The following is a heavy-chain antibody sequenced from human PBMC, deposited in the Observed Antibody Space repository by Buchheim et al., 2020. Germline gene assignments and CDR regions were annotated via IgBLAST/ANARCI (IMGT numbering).Heavy chain of an antibody. CDR2: ISGSGGST. CDR1: GFTFSSYA. Sequence: EVQLLESGGGLVQPGGSLRLSCAASGFTFSSYAMSWVRQAPGKGLEWVSAISGSGGSTYYADSVKGRFTIPRANSKNTLYLQMNSLRAEDTAVYYCANSWPAGGWYRSYYYYGMDVWGQGTT. CDR3: ANSWPAGGWYRSYYYYGMDV. D-gene: IGHD6-19*01. J-gene: IGHJ6*02. V-gene: IGHV3-23*01.